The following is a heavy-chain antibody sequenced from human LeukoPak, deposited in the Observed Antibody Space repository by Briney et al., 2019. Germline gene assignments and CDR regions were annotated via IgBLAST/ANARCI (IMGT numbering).Heavy chain of an antibody. Sequence: PGGSLRLSCAASGFTFSSYEMNWVRQAPGKGLEWVSYISSSGSTIYYADSVKGRFTISRDNSKNTLYLQMNSLRAEDTAVYYCAVAVAALYWGQGTLVTVSS. CDR2: ISSSGSTI. V-gene: IGHV3-48*03. D-gene: IGHD6-19*01. CDR3: AVAVAALY. J-gene: IGHJ4*02. CDR1: GFTFSSYE.